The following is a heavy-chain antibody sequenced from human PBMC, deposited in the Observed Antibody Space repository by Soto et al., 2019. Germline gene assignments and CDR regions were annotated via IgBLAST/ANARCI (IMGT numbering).Heavy chain of an antibody. J-gene: IGHJ4*02. CDR3: ARDARNADYDY. CDR1: GFTFSIHA. D-gene: IGHD3-16*01. Sequence: EVQLVESGGGLVQPGGSLRLSCEVSGFTFSIHAMNWVRLAPGKGLEWVAYIHGTRSSIYYADSVKGRFTISRDNAKNSLFLQMDSLRDEDTAVSYCARDARNADYDYWGQGTLVTVSS. V-gene: IGHV3-48*02. CDR2: IHGTRSSI.